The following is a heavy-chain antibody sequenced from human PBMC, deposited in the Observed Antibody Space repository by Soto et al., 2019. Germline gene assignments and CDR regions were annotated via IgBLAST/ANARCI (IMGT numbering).Heavy chain of an antibody. V-gene: IGHV3-23*01. CDR1: GFTFSSYA. CDR2: ISGSGGST. Sequence: PGGSLRLSCAASGFTFSSYAMSWVRQAPGMGLEWVSAISGSGGSTYYADSVKGRFTISRDNSKNTLYLQMNSLRAEDTAVYYCAKTVGRSVVVVAAGYWGQGTLVTVSS. D-gene: IGHD2-15*01. J-gene: IGHJ4*02. CDR3: AKTVGRSVVVVAAGY.